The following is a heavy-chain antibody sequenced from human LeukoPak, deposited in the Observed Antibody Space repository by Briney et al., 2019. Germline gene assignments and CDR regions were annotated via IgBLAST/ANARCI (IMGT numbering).Heavy chain of an antibody. Sequence: GGSLRLSCAASGFTVTSNYMSWVRQAPRKGLEWVSVISGSGGSTYYADSVKGRFTISRDNSKNTLYLQMNSLRAEDTAVYYCAKGTKIVGATKFDYWGQGTLVTVSS. D-gene: IGHD1-26*01. V-gene: IGHV3-23*01. J-gene: IGHJ4*02. CDR3: AKGTKIVGATKFDY. CDR1: GFTVTSNY. CDR2: ISGSGGST.